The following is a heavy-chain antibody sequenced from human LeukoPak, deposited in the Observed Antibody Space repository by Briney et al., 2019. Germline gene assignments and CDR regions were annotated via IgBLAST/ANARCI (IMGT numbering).Heavy chain of an antibody. CDR2: IYYTGST. CDR3: ARRGVVATPDANF. CDR1: GGSISSSRYY. D-gene: IGHD5-12*01. V-gene: IGHV4-39*01. J-gene: IGHJ4*02. Sequence: SETLSLTCTVSGGSISSSRYYWGWIRQPPGKGLERIGSIYYTGSTYYNPSLRSRLSIYVDTSKNQFTLKLSSVTAADTAVYYCARRGVVATPDANFWGQGTLVTVSS.